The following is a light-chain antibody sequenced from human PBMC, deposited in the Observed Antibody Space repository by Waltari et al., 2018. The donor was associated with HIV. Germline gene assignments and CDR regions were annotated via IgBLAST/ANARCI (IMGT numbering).Light chain of an antibody. V-gene: IGLV2-14*03. CDR3: SSYTASNTVV. Sequence: QSALTQPASAAGSPGPSIPISCSGTSSDISTYDFVSWYQKHPAKAPKLLIYDVAPRPSGVSRRLSGSKSGSTAALAISSIQADDEADYYCSSYTASNTVVFGPGTKLSVL. CDR1: SSDISTYDF. CDR2: DVA. J-gene: IGLJ2*01.